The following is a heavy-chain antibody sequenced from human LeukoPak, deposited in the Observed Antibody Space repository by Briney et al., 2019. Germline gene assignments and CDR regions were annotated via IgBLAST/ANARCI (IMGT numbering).Heavy chain of an antibody. J-gene: IGHJ4*02. CDR2: ISGSGGST. V-gene: IGHV3-23*01. D-gene: IGHD2-2*01. Sequence: GGSLRLSCAASGFTFSSYAMSWVRQAPGKGLEWVSAISGSGGSTYYADSVKGRFTISRDNSKNTLYLQIDSLRAEDTAVYYCASNRRGHCRATSCSNFDYWGQGTLVTVSS. CDR1: GFTFSSYA. CDR3: ASNRRGHCRATSCSNFDY.